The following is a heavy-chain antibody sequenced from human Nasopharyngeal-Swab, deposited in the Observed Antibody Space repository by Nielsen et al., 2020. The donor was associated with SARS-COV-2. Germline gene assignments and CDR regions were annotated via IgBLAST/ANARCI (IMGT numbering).Heavy chain of an antibody. Sequence: GGSLRLSCVASGFTFRAYWMSWVRQAPAKGLEWVASIKQDGSEKNYVDFVKGRFTISRDNAKNSLFLQMDSLRTEDTAFYYCARVGGRTSPMGSWGQGTLVTVSS. CDR3: ARVGGRTSPMGS. J-gene: IGHJ4*02. CDR2: IKQDGSEK. CDR1: GFTFRAYW. V-gene: IGHV3-7*01. D-gene: IGHD3-10*01.